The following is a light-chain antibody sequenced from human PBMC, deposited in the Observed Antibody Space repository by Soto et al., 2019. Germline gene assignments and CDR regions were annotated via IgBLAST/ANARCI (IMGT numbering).Light chain of an antibody. J-gene: IGKJ3*01. V-gene: IGKV3-11*01. CDR3: HQRSTWPFT. Sequence: EIVLTQSPATLYLSPGERATLSCRASQSISSYLAWYQQKPDQAPRPLIYDASNRATGIPARFSASGSGTDFALTISGLEPEDFAVYYCHQRSTWPFTFGPGTKVDIK. CDR1: QSISSY. CDR2: DAS.